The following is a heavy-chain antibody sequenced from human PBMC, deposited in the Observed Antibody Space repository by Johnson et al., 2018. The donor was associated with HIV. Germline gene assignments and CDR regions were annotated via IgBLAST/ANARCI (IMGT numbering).Heavy chain of an antibody. V-gene: IGHV3-66*01. CDR3: AREGAWEVRPGAFDI. CDR1: GITVSSSY. Sequence: VQLVESGGGLVQPGGSLRLSCAAPGITVSSSYMSWVRQAPGTGLEWVSVIYSGGNTYYADSVRGRFTISRDNSKNTLYLQMNSLRAEDTAVYHCAREGAWEVRPGAFDIWGQGTTVTVSS. D-gene: IGHD1-26*01. CDR2: IYSGGNT. J-gene: IGHJ3*02.